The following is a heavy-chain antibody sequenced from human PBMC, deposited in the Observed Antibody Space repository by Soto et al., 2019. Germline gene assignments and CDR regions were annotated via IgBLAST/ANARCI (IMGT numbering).Heavy chain of an antibody. Sequence: QVQRVESGGGVVQPGRSLRLSCAASGFTFSSCGMHWVRQAPGKGLEWVAVILHDGSNKYYADSVKGRFTISRDNSKNTLYLQMNSLRAEDTAMYYCATELLRTTPRPDYWGQGTLVTVSS. J-gene: IGHJ4*02. V-gene: IGHV3-30*03. CDR3: ATELLRTTPRPDY. CDR2: ILHDGSNK. D-gene: IGHD1-1*01. CDR1: GFTFSSCG.